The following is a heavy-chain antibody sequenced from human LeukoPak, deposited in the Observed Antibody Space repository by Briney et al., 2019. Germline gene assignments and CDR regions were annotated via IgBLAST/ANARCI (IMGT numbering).Heavy chain of an antibody. CDR3: ARDPSSSSGY. CDR2: IYSSGSA. J-gene: IGHJ4*02. CDR1: GFTVSDSY. Sequence: PGGSLRLSCAASGFTVSDSYMSWARQAPGKGLECVSVIYSSGSAYYADSVKGRFTISRDNSKNTLYLQINSLRDEDTAVYYCARDPSSSSGYWGQGTLVTVSS. D-gene: IGHD6-19*01. V-gene: IGHV3-66*01.